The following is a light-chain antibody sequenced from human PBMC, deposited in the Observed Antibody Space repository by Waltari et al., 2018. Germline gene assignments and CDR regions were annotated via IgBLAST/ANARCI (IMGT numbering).Light chain of an antibody. J-gene: IGKJ2*01. CDR3: QQFGSSVMYT. CDR1: QSVSRSR. V-gene: IGKV3-20*01. Sequence: EVVLTQSPATLSLSPGDRATLSCRASQSVSRSRIAWYLHKPGQAPRLLIYGASGRATGIPDRFSGSGSGTDFSLTISRVEPEDFAVYYCQQFGSSVMYTFGQGTKLEIK. CDR2: GAS.